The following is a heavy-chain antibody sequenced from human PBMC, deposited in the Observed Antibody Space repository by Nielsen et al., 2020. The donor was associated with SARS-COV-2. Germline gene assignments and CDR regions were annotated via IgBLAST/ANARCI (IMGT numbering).Heavy chain of an antibody. Sequence: SETLSLTCAVSGGSISSSNWWSWVRQPPGKGLEWIGEIYHSGSTNYNPSLKSRVTISVDKSKNQFSLKLSSVTAADTAVYYCARDLRYSYGYCWFDPWGQGTLVTVSS. CDR3: ARDLRYSYGYCWFDP. CDR1: GGSISSSNW. V-gene: IGHV4-4*02. CDR2: IYHSGST. J-gene: IGHJ5*02. D-gene: IGHD5-18*01.